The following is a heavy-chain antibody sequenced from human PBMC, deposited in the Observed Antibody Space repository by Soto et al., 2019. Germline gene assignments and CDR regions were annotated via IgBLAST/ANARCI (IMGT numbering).Heavy chain of an antibody. J-gene: IGHJ6*02. Sequence: GGSLRLSCAASGFTFSSYSMNWVRQAPGKGLEWVSYISSSSSTIYYADSVKGRFTISRDNAKNSLYLQMNSLRDEDTAVYYCAGDQDGDYGYYYYGMDVWGQGTTVTVSS. D-gene: IGHD4-17*01. CDR3: AGDQDGDYGYYYYGMDV. CDR1: GFTFSSYS. V-gene: IGHV3-48*02. CDR2: ISSSSSTI.